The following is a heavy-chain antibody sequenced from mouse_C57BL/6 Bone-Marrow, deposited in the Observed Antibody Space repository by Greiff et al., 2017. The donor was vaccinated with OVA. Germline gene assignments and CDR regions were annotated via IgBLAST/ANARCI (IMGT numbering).Heavy chain of an antibody. CDR3: ARDGSPAMDY. CDR2: LEPSASYT. D-gene: IGHD2-3*01. J-gene: IGHJ4*01. CDR1: GYTFTSYW. Sequence: VQLQQPGAELVMPGASVQLSCKASGYTFTSYWMLWVKQRPGQGLEWIGALEPSASYTNYTQKVKGKSTFTVDKSSSTAYMQLSSLTSEDSAVYYCARDGSPAMDYWGQGTSVTVSS. V-gene: IGHV1-69*01.